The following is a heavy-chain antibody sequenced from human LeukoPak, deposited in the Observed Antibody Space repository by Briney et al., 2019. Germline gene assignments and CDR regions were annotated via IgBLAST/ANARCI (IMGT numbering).Heavy chain of an antibody. Sequence: SETLSPTCTVSGGSISSGDYYWSWIRQPPGKGLEWIGYIYYSGSTYYNPSLKSRVTISVDTSKNQFSLKLSSVTAADTAVYYCARGGDGSGETLGNWFDPWGQGTLVTVSS. V-gene: IGHV4-30-4*01. CDR2: IYYSGST. J-gene: IGHJ5*02. D-gene: IGHD3-10*01. CDR3: ARGGDGSGETLGNWFDP. CDR1: GGSISSGDYY.